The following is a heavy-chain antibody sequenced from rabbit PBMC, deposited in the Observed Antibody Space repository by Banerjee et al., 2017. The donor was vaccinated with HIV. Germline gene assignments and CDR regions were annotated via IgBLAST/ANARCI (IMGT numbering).Heavy chain of an antibody. CDR3: ARDLASVVGWNFNL. CDR2: INTYTGKA. Sequence: VRQAPGKGLQWIACINTYTGKAVYATWANGRFTISRTSSTTVTLQMTSLTAADTATYFCARDLASVVGWNFNLWGQGTLVTVS. J-gene: IGHJ4*01. V-gene: IGHV1S40*01. D-gene: IGHD3-1*01.